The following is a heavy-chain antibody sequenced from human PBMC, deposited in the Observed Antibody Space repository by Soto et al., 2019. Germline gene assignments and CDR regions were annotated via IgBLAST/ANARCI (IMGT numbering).Heavy chain of an antibody. D-gene: IGHD2-15*01. J-gene: IGHJ3*02. CDR3: AAELYSGGSCCSFDI. V-gene: IGHV1-58*01. Sequence: ASVKVSCKTSGFTFSNSAVQWVRQARGQRLEWMGWIVVGSGNTKYEQKFQERVTITRDMSTSTVHMELSSLRSEDSAAYYCAAELYSGGSCCSFDIWGQGTMVTVSS. CDR1: GFTFSNSA. CDR2: IVVGSGNT.